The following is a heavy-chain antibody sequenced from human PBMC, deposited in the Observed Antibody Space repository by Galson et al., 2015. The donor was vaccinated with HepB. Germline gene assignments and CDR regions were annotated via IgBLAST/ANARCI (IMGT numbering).Heavy chain of an antibody. Sequence: SLRLSCAASGSTFSSYAMHWVRQAPGKGLEYVSAISSNGGSTYYADSVKGRFTISRDNSKNTLYLQMSSLRAEDTAVYYCVKAGLAPGYSYGYYFDYWGQGTLVTVSS. D-gene: IGHD5-18*01. J-gene: IGHJ4*02. CDR3: VKAGLAPGYSYGYYFDY. CDR1: GSTFSSYA. CDR2: ISSNGGST. V-gene: IGHV3-64D*06.